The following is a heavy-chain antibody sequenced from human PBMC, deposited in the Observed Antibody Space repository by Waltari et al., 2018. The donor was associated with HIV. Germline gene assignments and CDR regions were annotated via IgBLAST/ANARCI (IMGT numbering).Heavy chain of an antibody. D-gene: IGHD6-6*01. CDR3: ARHRLGRSWFDP. J-gene: IGHJ5*02. CDR2: IYPDDADT. CDR1: GFTFTTYW. V-gene: IGHV5-51*01. Sequence: EVQLEQSGAEVKKPGESMKISCKASGFTFTTYWIAWVRQTPGKGLDGMGIIYPDDADTRHSPSFEGHVTISADKSTTTAYLQWTSLRASDSGIYYCARHRLGRSWFDPWGQGTLVTVAS.